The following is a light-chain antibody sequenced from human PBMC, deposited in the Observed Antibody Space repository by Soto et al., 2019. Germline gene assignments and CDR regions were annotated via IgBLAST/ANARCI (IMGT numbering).Light chain of an antibody. CDR1: QNIKKF. CDR2: TAS. J-gene: IGKJ4*01. CDR3: QQAFSAPLT. V-gene: IGKV1-39*01. Sequence: DIQMTQSPTSLSAPVGDSVTITCRASQNIKKFLNWYQQKPGTAPKLLIYTASSVQAGFPSRFSGSGSGTDFILTISKLQPEDFATYSGQQAFSAPLTFGGGTRVEI.